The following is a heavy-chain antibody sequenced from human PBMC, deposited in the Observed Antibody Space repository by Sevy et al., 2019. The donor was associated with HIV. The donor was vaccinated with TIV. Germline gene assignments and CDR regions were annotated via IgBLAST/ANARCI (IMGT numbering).Heavy chain of an antibody. CDR2: ISSSGSTI. J-gene: IGHJ6*02. CDR3: ARVGIAVAGTYYYYYYGMDV. CDR1: GFTFSSYE. Sequence: GGSLRLSCAASGFTFSSYEMNWVRQAPGKGLEWVSYISSSGSTIYYADSVKGRFTISRDNAKNSLYLQMNSLRAEDTAVYYCARVGIAVAGTYYYYYYGMDVWGQGTTVTVSS. D-gene: IGHD6-19*01. V-gene: IGHV3-48*03.